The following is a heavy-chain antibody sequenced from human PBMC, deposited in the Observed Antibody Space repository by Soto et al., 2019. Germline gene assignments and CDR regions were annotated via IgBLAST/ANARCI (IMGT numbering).Heavy chain of an antibody. CDR3: ASRPFLYGSGSYPLIV. J-gene: IGHJ4*02. D-gene: IGHD3-10*01. CDR2: IYYSGNT. CDR1: SASLSSSTYY. V-gene: IGHV4-39*01. Sequence: SETLSLTCSVSSASLSSSTYYWSWIRQPPGRGPEWIGSIYYSGNTYYKPSLKSRVTISVDTSKNQFSLKLSSVTAADTAVYYCASRPFLYGSGSYPLIVWGQGTLVTVSS.